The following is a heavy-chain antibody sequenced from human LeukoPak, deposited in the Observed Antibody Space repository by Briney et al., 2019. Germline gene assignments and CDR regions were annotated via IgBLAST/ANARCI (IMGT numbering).Heavy chain of an antibody. D-gene: IGHD2-15*01. V-gene: IGHV3-30*18. CDR1: GFTFSSYG. CDR2: ISYDGSNK. CDR3: AKAPVTTCSGAYCYPFDY. Sequence: PGGSLRLSCAASGFTFSSYGMHWVRQAPGKGLEWVAVISYDGSNKYYADSVKGRFTISRDNSKNTLCLQMNSLRAEDTAVYYCAKAPVTTCSGAYCYPFDYWSQGTLVTVSS. J-gene: IGHJ4*02.